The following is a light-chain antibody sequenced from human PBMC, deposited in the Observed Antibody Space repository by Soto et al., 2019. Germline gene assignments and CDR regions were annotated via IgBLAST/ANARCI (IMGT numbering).Light chain of an antibody. J-gene: IGKJ1*01. CDR3: QQYVSSPGT. CDR2: GAS. CDR1: QSVTSSY. V-gene: IGKV3-20*01. Sequence: EIVLTQSPGTLSLSPGERATLSCRASQSVTSSYLAWYQQKPGQAPRLLIYGASSRATDIPDRFSGSGSGTDFTLTISRREPEDFAVYYCQQYVSSPGTFGQGTKVEIK.